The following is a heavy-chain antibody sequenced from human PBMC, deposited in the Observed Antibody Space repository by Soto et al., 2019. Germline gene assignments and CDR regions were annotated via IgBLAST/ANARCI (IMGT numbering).Heavy chain of an antibody. V-gene: IGHV3-48*02. CDR2: ISSSSSTI. Sequence: GGSLRLSCAASGFTFSSYSMNWVRQAPGKGLEWVSYISSSSSTIYYADSVKGRFTISRDNAKNSLYLQMNSLRDEDTAVYYCARADSRYGCRQNWYFDLWGRGTLVTVSS. J-gene: IGHJ2*01. D-gene: IGHD5-18*01. CDR1: GFTFSSYS. CDR3: ARADSRYGCRQNWYFDL.